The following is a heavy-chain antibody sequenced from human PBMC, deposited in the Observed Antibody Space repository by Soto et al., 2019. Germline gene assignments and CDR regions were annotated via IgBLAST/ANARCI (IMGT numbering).Heavy chain of an antibody. D-gene: IGHD2-2*01. J-gene: IGHJ4*02. CDR1: GGSFSGYY. CDR3: ARDASLDCSSTSCYFDY. CDR2: ISSSSSYT. V-gene: IGHV3-11*06. Sequence: LSLTCAVYGGSFSGYYWSWIRQAPGKGLEWVSYISSSSSYTNYADSVKGRFTISRDNAKNSLYLQMNSLRAEDTAVYYCARDASLDCSSTSCYFDYWGQGTLVTVSS.